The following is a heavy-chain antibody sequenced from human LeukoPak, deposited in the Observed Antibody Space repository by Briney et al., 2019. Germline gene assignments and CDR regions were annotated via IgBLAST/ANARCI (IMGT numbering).Heavy chain of an antibody. CDR3: ARKAYGMDV. Sequence: GGSLRLSCAASGFTFSNYWMSWVRQAPGKGLEWVANIKQDGSEKYYVDSVKGRFTISRDGANNSLYLQMNSLRAEDMAVYYCARKAYGMDVWGKGTTVTVSS. V-gene: IGHV3-7*03. CDR2: IKQDGSEK. J-gene: IGHJ6*04. CDR1: GFTFSNYW.